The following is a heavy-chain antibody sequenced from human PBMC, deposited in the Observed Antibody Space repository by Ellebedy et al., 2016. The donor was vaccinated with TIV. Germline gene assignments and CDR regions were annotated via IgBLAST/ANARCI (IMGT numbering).Heavy chain of an antibody. CDR3: AAFRAGYSGSDWAGDY. D-gene: IGHD5-12*01. V-gene: IGHV4-59*01. CDR1: GDSISNYY. CDR2: VFYSGTI. Sequence: MPSETLSLTCTVSGDSISNYYWSRIRQPPGKGLEWIGYVFYSGTINYSPSLMSRATISLDTSKNSFSLKLNSVTAADTAVYYCAAFRAGYSGSDWAGDYWGQGTLVAVSS. J-gene: IGHJ4*02.